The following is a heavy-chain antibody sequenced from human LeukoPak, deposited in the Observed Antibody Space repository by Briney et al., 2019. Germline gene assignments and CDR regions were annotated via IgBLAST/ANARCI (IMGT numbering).Heavy chain of an antibody. J-gene: IGHJ4*02. V-gene: IGHV3-30*18. CDR1: GFTFSSYC. Sequence: GGSLRLSCAASGFTFSSYCMHWVRQAPGKGLEWVAVISYDGSNNYYADSVKGRFTVSRDNSKNTLYLQMNSLRAEDTALYYCAKHMGVSAAANPFDFWGQGTLVTVSS. CDR3: AKHMGVSAAANPFDF. D-gene: IGHD2-15*01. CDR2: ISYDGSNN.